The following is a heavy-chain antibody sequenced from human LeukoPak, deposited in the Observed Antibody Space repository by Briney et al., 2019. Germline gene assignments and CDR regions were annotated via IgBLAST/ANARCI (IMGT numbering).Heavy chain of an antibody. V-gene: IGHV3-74*01. CDR3: ARDRVLGSGSSDY. Sequence: GGSLRLSCTVSGFTFSNYWMHWVRQAPGKGLVWVSRIRGDGGDTNYADSVKGRFTVSRDNAKNTLYLQMNSLTTEDTAVYFCARDRVLGSGSSDYWGQGTLVTVS. D-gene: IGHD3-10*01. CDR2: IRGDGGDT. J-gene: IGHJ4*02. CDR1: GFTFSNYW.